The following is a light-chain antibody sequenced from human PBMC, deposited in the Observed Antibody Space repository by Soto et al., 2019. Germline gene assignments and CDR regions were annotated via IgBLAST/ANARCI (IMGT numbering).Light chain of an antibody. V-gene: IGKV3-11*01. J-gene: IGKJ5*01. CDR1: QSVSSH. CDR3: QQGGNWPLT. CDR2: DAS. Sequence: EIVLTQSPATLSLSPGERATVSCRASQSVSSHLAWYQQKRGQAPRLLIYDASSRATGIPARFSGSGSGTDFTITISRLENEDFAVYYCQQGGNWPLTFGQGTRLEIK.